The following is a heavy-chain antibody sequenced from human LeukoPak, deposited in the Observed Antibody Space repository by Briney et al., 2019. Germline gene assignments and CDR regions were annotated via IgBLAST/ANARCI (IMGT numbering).Heavy chain of an antibody. Sequence: SETLSLTCAVYGGSFSGYYWSWIRQPPGKGLEWIGEINHSGSTNYNPSLKSRVTISVDTSKNQFSLKLSSVTAADTAVYYCARRGKRWFGESQIDYWGQGTLVTVSS. CDR1: GGSFSGYY. D-gene: IGHD3-10*01. CDR3: ARRGKRWFGESQIDY. V-gene: IGHV4-34*01. CDR2: INHSGST. J-gene: IGHJ4*02.